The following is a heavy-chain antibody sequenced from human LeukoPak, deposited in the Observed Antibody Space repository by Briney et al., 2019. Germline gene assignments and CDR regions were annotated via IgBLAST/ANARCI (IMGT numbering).Heavy chain of an antibody. J-gene: IGHJ4*02. CDR1: GGSISSYY. Sequence: SETLSLTCTLSGGSISSYYWRCIRQPPGKGPEWIGYIYYSGSTNYNPSLKSRVTIPVDTTKNQFSLKLSVVTAADTAVYYCARGGRSFDWFPHDYWGQGTLVTVSS. CDR3: ARGGRSFDWFPHDY. V-gene: IGHV4-59*01. D-gene: IGHD3-9*01. CDR2: IYYSGST.